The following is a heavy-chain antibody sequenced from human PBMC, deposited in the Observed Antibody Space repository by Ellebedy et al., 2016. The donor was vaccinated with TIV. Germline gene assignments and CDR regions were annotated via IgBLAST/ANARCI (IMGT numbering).Heavy chain of an antibody. CDR1: GGSINYYY. J-gene: IGHJ4*02. Sequence: SETLSLXXDVSGGSINYYYWSWIRQPPGKGLEWIGYIFYTGITLYNPSLKSRVTISVDTSKNQFSLKLSSVTAADTAVYYCARNGDYWGQGTLVTVSS. CDR2: IFYTGIT. V-gene: IGHV4-59*12. D-gene: IGHD2-8*01. CDR3: ARNGDY.